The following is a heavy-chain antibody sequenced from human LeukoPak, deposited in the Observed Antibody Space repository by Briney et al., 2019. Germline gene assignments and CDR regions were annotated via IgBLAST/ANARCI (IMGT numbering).Heavy chain of an antibody. D-gene: IGHD5-18*01. V-gene: IGHV1-69*06. CDR3: ARSSRRGFSYGLFDY. J-gene: IGHJ4*02. CDR1: GGTFSSYA. Sequence: SVKVSCKASGGTFSSYAISWVRQAPGQGLEWMGGIIPIFGTANYAQKIQGRVTITADKSTSTAYMELSSLRSEDTAVYYCARSSRRGFSYGLFDYWGQGTLVTVSS. CDR2: IIPIFGTA.